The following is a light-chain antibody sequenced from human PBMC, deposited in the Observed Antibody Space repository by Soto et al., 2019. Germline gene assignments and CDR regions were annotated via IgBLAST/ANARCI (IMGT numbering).Light chain of an antibody. Sequence: EIVMTQSPATLSVSPGERATLSCRASQSVRNNLAWYQQKPGQAPRLLIYGASSRATGIPARFSGSGSGTEFTLTISSLQSEDFAIYYCQHYNNWPPWTFGQGTKVEI. CDR3: QHYNNWPPWT. CDR1: QSVRNN. J-gene: IGKJ1*01. CDR2: GAS. V-gene: IGKV3-15*01.